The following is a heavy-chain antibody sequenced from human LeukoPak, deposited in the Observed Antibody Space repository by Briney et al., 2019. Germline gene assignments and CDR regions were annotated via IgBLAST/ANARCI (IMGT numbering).Heavy chain of an antibody. Sequence: GGSLRLSCAASGFTFSSYAMSRVRQAPGKGLEWVSAISGSGGSTYYADSVKGRFTISRDNSKNTLYLQMNSLRAEDTAVYYCAKGHIVVVPAAIQGDAFDIWGQGTMVTVSS. CDR3: AKGHIVVVPAAIQGDAFDI. CDR1: GFTFSSYA. J-gene: IGHJ3*02. V-gene: IGHV3-23*01. CDR2: ISGSGGST. D-gene: IGHD2-2*02.